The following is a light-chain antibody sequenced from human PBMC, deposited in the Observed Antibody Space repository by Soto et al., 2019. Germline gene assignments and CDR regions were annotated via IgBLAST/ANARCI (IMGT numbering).Light chain of an antibody. J-gene: IGLJ1*01. CDR1: SSDVGGYNY. Sequence: QSVLTQPASVSGSPGQSITISCTGTSSDVGGYNYVSWHQQHPGKAPKLMIYEVSNRPSGVSNRFSGSKSGNTASLTISGLQAEDEADYYCSSYTSSSTYVFGTGTRSPP. V-gene: IGLV2-14*01. CDR2: EVS. CDR3: SSYTSSSTYV.